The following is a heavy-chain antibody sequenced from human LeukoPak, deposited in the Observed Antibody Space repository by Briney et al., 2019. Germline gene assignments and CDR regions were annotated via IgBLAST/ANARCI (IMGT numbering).Heavy chain of an antibody. J-gene: IGHJ4*02. V-gene: IGHV4-34*01. D-gene: IGHD2-15*01. CDR2: INHSGGT. CDR1: GGSFSGYY. Sequence: KPSETLSLTCAVYGGSFSGYYWSWIRQPPGKGLEWIGEINHSGGTNYNPSLKSRVTISVDTSKNQFSLKLSSVTAADTAVYYCARGPRSSRFDYWGQGTLVTVSS. CDR3: ARGPRSSRFDY.